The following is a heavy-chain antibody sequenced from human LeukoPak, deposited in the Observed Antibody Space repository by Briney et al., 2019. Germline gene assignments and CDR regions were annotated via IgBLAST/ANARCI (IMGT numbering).Heavy chain of an antibody. CDR2: IRYDGRNK. D-gene: IGHD6-19*01. V-gene: IGHV3-30*02. Sequence: QPGGSLRLSCAASGFTFSSYDMHWVRQAPGEGLEWVAFIRYDGRNKYHADSVKGRFTISRDNSKNTLYLQMSSLGAEDTAVYYCAKASGSSGYYYFYYMDVWGKGTTVTVSS. J-gene: IGHJ6*03. CDR1: GFTFSSYD. CDR3: AKASGSSGYYYFYYMDV.